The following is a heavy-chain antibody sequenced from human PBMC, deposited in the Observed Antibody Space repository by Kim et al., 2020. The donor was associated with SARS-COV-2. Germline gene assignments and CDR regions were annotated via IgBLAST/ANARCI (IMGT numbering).Heavy chain of an antibody. V-gene: IGHV4-31*02. CDR3: ARHESYNSGNYAYGMDV. D-gene: IGHD3-10*01. Sequence: LKSRVIISVDTSKNQFSLKLTSVTAADTAVYYCARHESYNSGNYAYGMDVWGQGTTVTVSS. J-gene: IGHJ6*02.